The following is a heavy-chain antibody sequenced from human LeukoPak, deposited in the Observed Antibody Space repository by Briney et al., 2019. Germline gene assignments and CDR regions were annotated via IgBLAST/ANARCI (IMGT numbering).Heavy chain of an antibody. CDR2: INHSGST. D-gene: IGHD6-13*01. J-gene: IGHJ4*02. V-gene: IGHV4-34*01. Sequence: PSETLSLTCAVYGGSFSGYYWSWIRQPPGKGLEWIGEINHSGSTNYNPSLTSRVTISVDTSKNQFSLKLSSVTAADTAVYYCARGVYIAAAQYAYWGQGTLVTVSS. CDR3: ARGVYIAAAQYAY. CDR1: GGSFSGYY.